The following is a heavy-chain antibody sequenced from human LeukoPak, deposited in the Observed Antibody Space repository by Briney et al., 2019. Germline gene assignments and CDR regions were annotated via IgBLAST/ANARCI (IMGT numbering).Heavy chain of an antibody. CDR1: GFTFSSYA. Sequence: GGSLRLSCAASGFTFSSYAMNWVRQAPGKGLEWVSVISGSGGSTYYADSVKGRFTISRDNSKSTLYLQMNSLRAEDTAVHYCAKDQSLRRGGNNAFDYWGQGTLVTVSS. J-gene: IGHJ4*02. CDR3: AKDQSLRRGGNNAFDY. V-gene: IGHV3-23*01. CDR2: ISGSGGST. D-gene: IGHD5-24*01.